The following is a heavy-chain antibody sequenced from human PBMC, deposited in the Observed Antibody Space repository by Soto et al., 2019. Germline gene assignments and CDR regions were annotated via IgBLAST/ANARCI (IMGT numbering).Heavy chain of an antibody. J-gene: IGHJ6*02. V-gene: IGHV3-23*01. CDR3: AKVGITMVRGVRVYYGMDV. D-gene: IGHD3-10*01. Sequence: HPGGSLRLSCAASGFTFSSYAMSWVRQAPGKGLEWVSAISGSGGSTYYADSVKGWFTVSRDNSKNTLYLQMNSLRAEDTAVYYCAKVGITMVRGVRVYYGMDVWGQGTTVTVSS. CDR2: ISGSGGST. CDR1: GFTFSSYA.